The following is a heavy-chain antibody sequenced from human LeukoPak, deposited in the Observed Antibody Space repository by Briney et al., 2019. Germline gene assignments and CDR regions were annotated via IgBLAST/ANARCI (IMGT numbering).Heavy chain of an antibody. V-gene: IGHV3-21*04. D-gene: IGHD5-24*01. J-gene: IGHJ4*02. Sequence: PGGTLRLSCAASGFTFSTYGMSWVRQAPGKGLEWVSSITTSSSYIYYADSVKGRFTISRDNAKNSLYLQMNSLRAEDTAVYYCAKSGYNRFDYWGQGTLVTVSS. CDR3: AKSGYNRFDY. CDR2: ITTSSSYI. CDR1: GFTFSTYG.